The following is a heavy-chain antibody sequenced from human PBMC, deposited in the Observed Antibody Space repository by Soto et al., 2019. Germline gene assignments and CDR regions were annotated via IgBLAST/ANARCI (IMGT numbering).Heavy chain of an antibody. CDR3: TTSMTSYYGMDV. CDR1: VFTFSNAW. D-gene: IGHD4-17*01. Sequence: RGSLLLSCASSVFTFSNAWMSWVRQAPGKGLEWVGRIKSKTDGGTTDYAAPVKGRFTISRDDSKNTLYLQMNSLKTEDTAVYYCTTSMTSYYGMDVWGQGTTVTVSS. CDR2: IKSKTDGGTT. J-gene: IGHJ6*02. V-gene: IGHV3-15*01.